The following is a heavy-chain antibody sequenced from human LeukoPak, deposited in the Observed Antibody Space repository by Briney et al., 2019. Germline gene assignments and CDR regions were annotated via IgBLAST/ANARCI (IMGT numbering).Heavy chain of an antibody. CDR3: AKDRSCSSTSCYAYYYYYYGMGV. CDR2: ISGSGGST. Sequence: GGSLRLSFAASGFTFSSYAMSWVRQAPGKGLEWVSAISGSGGSTYYADSVKGRFTISRDNSKNTLYLQMNSLRAEDTAVYYCAKDRSCSSTSCYAYYYYYYGMGVWGQGTTVTVSS. J-gene: IGHJ6*02. D-gene: IGHD2-2*01. CDR1: GFTFSSYA. V-gene: IGHV3-23*01.